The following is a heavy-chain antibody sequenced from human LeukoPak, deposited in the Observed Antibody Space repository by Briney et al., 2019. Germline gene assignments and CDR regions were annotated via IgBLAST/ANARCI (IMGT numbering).Heavy chain of an antibody. Sequence: GGSLRLSCAASGFAFDDYGMSWVRQAPRKGLEWVSGINWNGGSTGYADSVKGRFTISRDNAKNSLYLQMNSLRAEDTALYYCARANGDSWFDPWGQGTLVTVSS. CDR3: ARANGDSWFDP. J-gene: IGHJ5*02. V-gene: IGHV3-20*04. CDR1: GFAFDDYG. CDR2: INWNGGST. D-gene: IGHD4-17*01.